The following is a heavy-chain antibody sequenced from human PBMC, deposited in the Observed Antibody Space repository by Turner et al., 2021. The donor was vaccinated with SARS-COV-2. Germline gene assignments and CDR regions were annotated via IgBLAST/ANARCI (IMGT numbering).Heavy chain of an antibody. J-gene: IGHJ4*02. V-gene: IGHV4-39*01. Sequence: QLQLQESGPGLVKPSETLSLTCTVSGGSISSSSYYWGWIRQPPGKGLEWIGIIYYSGSTYYNPSLKSRVTISVDTSKNQFSLKLSSVTAADTAVYYCARHCPFYYDSSGYYSGTFDYWGQGTLVTVSS. CDR2: IYYSGST. D-gene: IGHD3-22*01. CDR3: ARHCPFYYDSSGYYSGTFDY. CDR1: GGSISSSSYY.